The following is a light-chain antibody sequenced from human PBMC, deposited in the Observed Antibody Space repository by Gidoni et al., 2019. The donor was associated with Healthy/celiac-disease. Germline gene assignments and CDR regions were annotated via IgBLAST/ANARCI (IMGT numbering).Light chain of an antibody. J-gene: IGKJ4*01. CDR2: VAS. Sequence: DIQLTQSPSFLSASVGDRVTITCRASQGISSYLAWYQQKLGKAPKLLIYVASTLQSGVPSRFSGSGSGTDFTLIISSLQPEDFATYYCQQLNSYPFTFGGXTKVEIK. CDR1: QGISSY. CDR3: QQLNSYPFT. V-gene: IGKV1-9*01.